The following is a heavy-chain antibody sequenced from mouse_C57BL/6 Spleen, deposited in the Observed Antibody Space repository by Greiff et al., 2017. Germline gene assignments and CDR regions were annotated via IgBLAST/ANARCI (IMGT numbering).Heavy chain of an antibody. D-gene: IGHD3-1*01. Sequence: QVQLKESGAELARPGASVKLSCKASGYTFTSYGISWVKQRTGQGLEWIGEIYPRSGNTYYNEKFKGKATLTADKSSSTAYMELRSLTSEDSAVYFCAREGHRDGGYFDVWGTGTTVTVSS. CDR3: AREGHRDGGYFDV. J-gene: IGHJ1*03. CDR1: GYTFTSYG. V-gene: IGHV1-81*01. CDR2: IYPRSGNT.